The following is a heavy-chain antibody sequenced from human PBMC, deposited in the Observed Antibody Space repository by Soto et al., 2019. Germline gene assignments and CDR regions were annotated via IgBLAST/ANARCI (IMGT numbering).Heavy chain of an antibody. CDR2: INPNSGGT. CDR1: GYTFTGYY. V-gene: IGHV1-2*04. D-gene: IGHD2-15*01. J-gene: IGHJ6*04. CDR3: ARDCSSRIVRYGMDV. Sequence: ASVKVSCKASGYTFTGYYMHWVRQAPGQGLEWMGWINPNSGGTNYAQKFQGWVTMTRDTSISTAYMELSRLRSDDTAVYYCARDCSSRIVRYGMDVWGKGTTVTVSS.